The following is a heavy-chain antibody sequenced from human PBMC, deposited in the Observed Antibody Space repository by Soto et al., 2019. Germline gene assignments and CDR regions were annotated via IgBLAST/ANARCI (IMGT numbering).Heavy chain of an antibody. J-gene: IGHJ5*02. CDR1: GFSISSGYF. CDR3: ARDSSGYYWFDP. Sequence: SETLSLTCAVSGFSISSGYFWGWIRQPPGKGPEWLGSIYHSGTTYYNPSVKGRVTISVDMSKNQFSLKMSSVTAADTAVYYCARDSSGYYWFDPWGQGTLVTVSS. V-gene: IGHV4-38-2*02. CDR2: IYHSGTT. D-gene: IGHD3-22*01.